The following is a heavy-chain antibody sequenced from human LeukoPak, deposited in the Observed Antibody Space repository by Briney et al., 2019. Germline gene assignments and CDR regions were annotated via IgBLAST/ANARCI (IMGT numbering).Heavy chain of an antibody. CDR3: AIVPAAVSAWFDP. Sequence: ASVKVTCKASGYIFTSYWIGWVRQMPGKGLEWMGIIYPGDSDTRYSPSFQGQVTISADKSISTAYLQWSSLKASDTAMYYCAIVPAAVSAWFDPWGQGTLVTVSS. J-gene: IGHJ5*02. CDR2: IYPGDSDT. D-gene: IGHD2-2*01. CDR1: GYIFTSYW. V-gene: IGHV5-51*01.